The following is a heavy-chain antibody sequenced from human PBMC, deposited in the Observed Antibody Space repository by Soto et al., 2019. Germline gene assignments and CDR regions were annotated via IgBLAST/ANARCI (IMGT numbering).Heavy chain of an antibody. J-gene: IGHJ5*02. CDR2: MYHSGTT. D-gene: IGHD2-21*01. Sequence: PSETLSLTCAVSGGSISSGGYSWSWIRQPPGKGLEWIGYMYHSGTTSYNPSLKRRVTITLETSKSQFSLRLTSVTASDTAVYYCARLGAYYQSLYPWGQGTVVTVSS. CDR1: GGSISSGGYS. CDR3: ARLGAYYQSLYP. V-gene: IGHV4-30-2*01.